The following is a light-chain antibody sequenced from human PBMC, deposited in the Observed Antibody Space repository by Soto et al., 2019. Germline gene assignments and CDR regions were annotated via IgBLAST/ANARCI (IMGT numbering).Light chain of an antibody. V-gene: IGLV2-14*03. CDR3: SSYTSSGTVV. Sequence: QSALTQPASVSGSPGQSITISCTGTSSDVGGYTYVSWYQQHPGKAPKLMIYDVSNRPSGVSNRFSGSKSGNTASLTISGLQAEDEADYYCSSYTSSGTVVFGGGTKLTVL. CDR1: SSDVGGYTY. J-gene: IGLJ2*01. CDR2: DVS.